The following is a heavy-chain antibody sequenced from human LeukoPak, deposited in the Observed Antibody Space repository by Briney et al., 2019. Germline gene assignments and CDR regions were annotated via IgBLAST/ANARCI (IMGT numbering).Heavy chain of an antibody. J-gene: IGHJ4*02. CDR2: IRTTAEGAKYA. Sequence: PGGSLRLSCAASGFTVSTNCMTWVRQAPGKGLEWISNIRTTAEGAKYAYYADSVKGRVTISRDDGKNTLYLDMNSLRDDDTAVYYCATDQRYAFDYWGQGILVTVSS. CDR1: GFTVSTNC. V-gene: IGHV3-48*02. CDR3: ATDQRYAFDY. D-gene: IGHD3-9*01.